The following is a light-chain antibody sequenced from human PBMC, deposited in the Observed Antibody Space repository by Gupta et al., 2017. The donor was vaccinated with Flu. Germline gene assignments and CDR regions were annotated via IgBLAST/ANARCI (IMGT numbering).Light chain of an antibody. CDR1: QSVST. V-gene: IGKV3-20*01. Sequence: EIVLTQSPGTLSLSPGERATLSCRASQSVSTIAWYQQQPGQSPRLLIYRTSSRATGIPDRFSGSGSGTDFTLTISRLEPEDFAIYYCQQYGRSPPRTFGQGTKVEIK. CDR2: RTS. CDR3: QQYGRSPPRT. J-gene: IGKJ1*01.